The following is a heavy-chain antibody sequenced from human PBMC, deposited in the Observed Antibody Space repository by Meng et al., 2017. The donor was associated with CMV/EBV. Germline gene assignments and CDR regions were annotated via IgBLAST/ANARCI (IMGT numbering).Heavy chain of an antibody. V-gene: IGHV1-69*05. CDR2: IIPIFGTA. Sequence: SVKVSCKASGGTFSSYAISWVRQAPGQGREWMGGIIPIFGTANYAQKFQGRVTITTDESTSTAYMELSSLRSEDTAVYYCARDKSAAGLFDYWGQGTLVTVSS. J-gene: IGHJ4*02. D-gene: IGHD6-13*01. CDR1: GGTFSSYA. CDR3: ARDKSAAGLFDY.